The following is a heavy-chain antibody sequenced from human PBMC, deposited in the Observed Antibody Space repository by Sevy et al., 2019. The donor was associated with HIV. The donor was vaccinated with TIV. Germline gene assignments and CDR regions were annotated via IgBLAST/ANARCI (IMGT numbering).Heavy chain of an antibody. Sequence: GGSLRLSCAASGFTFSSYSMNWVRQAPGKGLEWVSSISSSSYIYYADSVKGRFTISRDNAKNSLYLQMNSLRAEDTAVYYCARSARKTTVTTSTDYWGQGTLATVSS. CDR1: GFTFSSYS. J-gene: IGHJ4*02. V-gene: IGHV3-21*01. CDR3: ARSARKTTVTTSTDY. D-gene: IGHD4-4*01. CDR2: ISSSSYI.